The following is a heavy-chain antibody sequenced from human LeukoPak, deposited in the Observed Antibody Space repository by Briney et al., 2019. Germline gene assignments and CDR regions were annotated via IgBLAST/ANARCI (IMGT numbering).Heavy chain of an antibody. CDR2: INHSGST. D-gene: IGHD3-9*01. V-gene: IGHV4-34*01. J-gene: IGHJ3*02. CDR1: GGSFSGYY. Sequence: KPSETLSLTCAVYGGSFSGYYWSWIRQPPGKGLEWIGEINHSGSTNYNPPLKSRVTISVDTSKNQFSLKLSSVTAADTAVYYCARGPNLTGYAFDIWGQGTMVTVSS. CDR3: ARGPNLTGYAFDI.